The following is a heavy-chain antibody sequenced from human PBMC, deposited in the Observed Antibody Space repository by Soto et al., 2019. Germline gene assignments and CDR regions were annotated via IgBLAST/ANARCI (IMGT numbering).Heavy chain of an antibody. J-gene: IGHJ5*02. D-gene: IGHD6-13*01. Sequence: SQTLSLTCAVYGGSFSGYYWSWIRQPPGKGLEWIGEINHSGSTNYNPSLKSRVTISVDTSKNQFSLKLSSVTAADTAVYYCARGPFRDSSSWGEFDPWGQGTLVTVSS. CDR2: INHSGST. CDR1: GGSFSGYY. CDR3: ARGPFRDSSSWGEFDP. V-gene: IGHV4-34*01.